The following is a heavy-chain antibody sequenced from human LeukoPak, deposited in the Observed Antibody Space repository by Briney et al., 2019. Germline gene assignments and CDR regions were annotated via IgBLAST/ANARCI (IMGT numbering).Heavy chain of an antibody. CDR1: GYSISSGYY. CDR3: ARHRATMVRGVTFDY. D-gene: IGHD3-10*01. J-gene: IGHJ4*02. CDR2: INHSGST. V-gene: IGHV4-38-2*02. Sequence: SETLSLTCTVSGYSISSGYYWSWIRQPPGKGLEWIGEINHSGSTNYNPSLKSRVTISVDTSKNQFSLKLSSVTAADTAVYYCARHRATMVRGVTFDYWGQGTLVTVSS.